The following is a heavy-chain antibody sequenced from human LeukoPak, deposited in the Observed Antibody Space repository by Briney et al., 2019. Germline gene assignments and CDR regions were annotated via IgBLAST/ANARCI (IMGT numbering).Heavy chain of an antibody. CDR3: ARRGLRSLDY. J-gene: IGHJ4*02. CDR2: ISAYIGNT. CDR1: GYTLSTYG. V-gene: IGHV1-18*01. Sequence: ASVKVSCKASGYTLSTYGVSWVRQAPGQGLEWVGWISAYIGNTNYAQKLQGRVTMTTDTSTSTAYMELRSLRSDDTAVYYCARRGLRSLDYWGQGTLVTVSS. D-gene: IGHD4-17*01.